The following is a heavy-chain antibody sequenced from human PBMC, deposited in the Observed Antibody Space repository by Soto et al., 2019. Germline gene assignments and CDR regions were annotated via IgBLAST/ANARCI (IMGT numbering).Heavy chain of an antibody. V-gene: IGHV3-11*06. J-gene: IGHJ6*02. CDR2: ISSGGSPA. CDR1: ELIFRDYY. CDR3: ARVGTIYAMDV. Sequence: GGSPVLSCASLELIFRDYYMTWIRQAPGKGLEWVSYISSGGSPANDADCVKCRFTISRDNAKNSLYLQMDSLRAQDTAVYYCARVGTIYAMDVWGQGTTFTFSS. D-gene: IGHD7-27*01.